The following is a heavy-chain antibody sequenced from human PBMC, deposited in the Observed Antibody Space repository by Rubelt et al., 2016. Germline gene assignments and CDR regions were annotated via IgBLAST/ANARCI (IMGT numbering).Heavy chain of an antibody. Sequence: SSGGYYWSWIRQHPGKGLEWVSGISWNSGSIGYADSVKGRFTISRDNAKNSLYLQMNSLRAEDTAVYYCARNLHYDSSGYYDPFDYWGQGTLVTVSS. D-gene: IGHD3-22*01. CDR1: SSGGYY. CDR2: ISWNSGSI. V-gene: IGHV3-9*01. J-gene: IGHJ4*02. CDR3: ARNLHYDSSGYYDPFDY.